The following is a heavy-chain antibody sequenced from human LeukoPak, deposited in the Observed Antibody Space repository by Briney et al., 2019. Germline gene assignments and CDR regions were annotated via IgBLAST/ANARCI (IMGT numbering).Heavy chain of an antibody. CDR1: GFTFSSYE. CDR2: ISSSGSTI. CDR3: ARAPGSSGYAFDI. J-gene: IGHJ3*02. V-gene: IGHV3-48*03. D-gene: IGHD6-13*01. Sequence: PGGSLRLSCAASGFTFSSYEMNWVRQAPGKGLEWLSYISSSGSTIYYADSVKGQFTISRDNAKKLLYLQMNSLRAEDTAVYYCARAPGSSGYAFDIWGQGTVVTVSS.